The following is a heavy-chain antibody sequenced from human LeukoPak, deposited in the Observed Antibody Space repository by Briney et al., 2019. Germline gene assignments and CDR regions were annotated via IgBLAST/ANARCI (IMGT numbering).Heavy chain of an antibody. V-gene: IGHV1-18*01. CDR3: ARDPGYCSSTSRYATYYYYGMDV. Sequence: ASVKVSCKASGYTFTSYGISWVRQAPGQGLEWMGWISAYNGKTNYAQKLQGRVTMTTDTSTSTAYMELRSLRSDDTAVYYCARDPGYCSSTSRYATYYYYGMDVWGQGTTVTVSS. J-gene: IGHJ6*02. CDR1: GYTFTSYG. CDR2: ISAYNGKT. D-gene: IGHD2-2*01.